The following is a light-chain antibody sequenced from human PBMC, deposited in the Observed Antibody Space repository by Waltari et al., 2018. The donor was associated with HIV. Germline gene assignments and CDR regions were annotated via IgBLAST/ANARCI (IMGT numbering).Light chain of an antibody. CDR2: DVT. CDR3: CSYSDSGTIL. CDR1: SRDLGSFDY. V-gene: IGLV2-14*03. J-gene: IGLJ2*01. Sequence: SALTQPASVSGSPGQSITISCLGASRDLGSFDYLPWYHHHTDKAPKLILYDVTYRPSGVSVRFSGSRSGSMASLTISGLQPEDEADYFCCSYSDSGTILFGGGTRVTVL.